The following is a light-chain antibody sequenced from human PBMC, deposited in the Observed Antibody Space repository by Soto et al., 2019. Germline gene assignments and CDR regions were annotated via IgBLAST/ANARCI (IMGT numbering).Light chain of an antibody. CDR1: QSISSY. V-gene: IGKV1-39*01. Sequence: DIQMTQSPSSLSASVGHRVTITCRASQSISSYLNWYQQKPGKAPKVLIYAASSLQSGVPSRFSGSGSGTDFTLTIISLQPEDFATYYCQQTYSALTSFGGGTKVDIK. J-gene: IGKJ4*01. CDR3: QQTYSALTS. CDR2: AAS.